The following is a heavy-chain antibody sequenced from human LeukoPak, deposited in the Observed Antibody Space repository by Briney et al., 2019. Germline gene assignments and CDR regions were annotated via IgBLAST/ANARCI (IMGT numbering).Heavy chain of an antibody. CDR2: INSDGDGT. V-gene: IGHV3-23*01. CDR3: AKAGTDGLTHNNYYMDV. CDR1: GFTFGNFA. Sequence: GGSLRLPCAASGFTFGNFAMRWVRQVPGKGLEWVSAINSDGDGTYYADSVKGRFNITRDNSENTVYLQMNNLRAEDTALYYCAKAGTDGLTHNNYYMDVWGKGTTVTVSS. J-gene: IGHJ6*03. D-gene: IGHD5-24*01.